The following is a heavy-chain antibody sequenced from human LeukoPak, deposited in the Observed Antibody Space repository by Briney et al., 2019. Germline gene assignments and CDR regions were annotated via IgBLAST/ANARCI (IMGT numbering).Heavy chain of an antibody. Sequence: SVKVSCKASGGTFSSYAISWVRQAPGQGLEWMGGIIPIFGTANYAQKFQGRVTITTDESTSTAYMELSSLRSEDTAMYYCARTMNTGSYYFDYWGQGTLVTVSS. D-gene: IGHD3-22*01. J-gene: IGHJ4*02. V-gene: IGHV1-69*05. CDR3: ARTMNTGSYYFDY. CDR1: GGTFSSYA. CDR2: IIPIFGTA.